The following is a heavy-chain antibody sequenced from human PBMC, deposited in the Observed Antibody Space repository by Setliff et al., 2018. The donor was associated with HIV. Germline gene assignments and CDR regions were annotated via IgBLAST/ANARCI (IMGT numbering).Heavy chain of an antibody. J-gene: IGHJ4*02. CDR1: GGSISSATYY. CDR2: IDYSGSA. CDR3: AREGKTALVTKYFDY. Sequence: PSETLSLTCTVSGGSISSATYYWSWIRQYPGKGLEWIGYIDYSGSAYYNPSLKRRITISRDTSKNQFSLKMNSVTAADTAVYYCAREGKTALVTKYFDYWGQGTLVTV. V-gene: IGHV4-31*03. D-gene: IGHD5-18*01.